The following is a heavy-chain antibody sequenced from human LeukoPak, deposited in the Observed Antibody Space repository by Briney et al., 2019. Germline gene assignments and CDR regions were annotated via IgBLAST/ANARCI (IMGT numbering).Heavy chain of an antibody. CDR3: AKVSGTRKGSYYYYMDV. Sequence: GGSLRLSCAASGFTFSSYEMNWVRQAPGKGLEWVSAISGSGGSTYYADSVKGRFTISRDNSKNTLYLQMNSLRAEDTAVYYCAKVSGTRKGSYYYYMDVWGKGTTVTVSS. CDR2: ISGSGGST. J-gene: IGHJ6*03. D-gene: IGHD1-1*01. CDR1: GFTFSSYE. V-gene: IGHV3-23*01.